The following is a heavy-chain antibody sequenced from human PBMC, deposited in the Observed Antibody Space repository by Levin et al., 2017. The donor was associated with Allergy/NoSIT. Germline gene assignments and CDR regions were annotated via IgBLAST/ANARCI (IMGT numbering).Heavy chain of an antibody. Sequence: GGSLRLSCAASGFTFSSYGMHWVRQAPGKGLEWVAVISYDGSNKYYADSVKGRFTISRDNSKNTLYLQMNSLRAEDTAVYYCAKAERETYYDFWSGYQPYKNYGMDVWGQGTTVTVSS. V-gene: IGHV3-30*18. CDR3: AKAERETYYDFWSGYQPYKNYGMDV. CDR1: GFTFSSYG. J-gene: IGHJ6*02. CDR2: ISYDGSNK. D-gene: IGHD3-3*01.